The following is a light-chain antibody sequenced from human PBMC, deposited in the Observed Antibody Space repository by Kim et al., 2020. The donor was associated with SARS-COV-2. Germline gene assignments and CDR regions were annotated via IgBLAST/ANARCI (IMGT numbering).Light chain of an antibody. CDR3: QVWDSISDHVV. Sequence: PPTPPLLTSGPTTFGTSRFHCYPPPPGPAPLLLIYYDTDRPSGIPERFSGSNSGNTATLTISRAEAGDEADYYCQVWDSISDHVVIGGGTQLTVL. J-gene: IGLJ2*01. V-gene: IGLV3-21*04. CDR1: TFGTSR. CDR2: YDT.